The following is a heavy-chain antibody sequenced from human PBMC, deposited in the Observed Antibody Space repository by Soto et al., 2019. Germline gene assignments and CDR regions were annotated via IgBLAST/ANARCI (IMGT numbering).Heavy chain of an antibody. CDR1: GGSISSYY. CDR3: ARDPGYGSGSYSWFDP. CDR2: IYTSGST. D-gene: IGHD3-10*01. J-gene: IGHJ5*02. Sequence: SETLSLTCTVSGGSISSYYWSWTRQPAGKGLEWIGRIYTSGSTNYNPSLKSRVTMSVDTSKNQFSLKLSSVTAADTAVYYCARDPGYGSGSYSWFDPWGQGTLVTVSS. V-gene: IGHV4-4*07.